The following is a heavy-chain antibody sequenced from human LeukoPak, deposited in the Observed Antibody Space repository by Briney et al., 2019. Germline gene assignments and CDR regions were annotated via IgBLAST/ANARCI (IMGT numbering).Heavy chain of an antibody. Sequence: PSETLSLTCTVSGGSISSGGYYWSWIRQHPGKGLEWIGYIYYSGSTYYNPSLKSRVTISVDTSKNQFSLKLSSVTAADTAVYYCARDPTISGDSGDAFDIWGQGTMVTVSS. V-gene: IGHV4-31*03. J-gene: IGHJ3*02. CDR3: ARDPTISGDSGDAFDI. D-gene: IGHD3-9*01. CDR2: IYYSGST. CDR1: GGSISSGGYY.